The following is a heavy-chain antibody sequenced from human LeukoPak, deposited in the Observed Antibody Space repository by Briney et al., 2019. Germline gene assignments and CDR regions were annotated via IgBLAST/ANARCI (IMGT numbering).Heavy chain of an antibody. V-gene: IGHV4-38-2*02. D-gene: IGHD5-24*01. Sequence: SETLSLTCTVSGYSISSGYYWGWIRQPPGKGLEWIGEINHSGSTNYNPSLKSRVTISVDTSKNQFSLKLSSVTAADTAVYYCARQRRDGYNVAGFVDYWGQGTLVTVSS. CDR2: INHSGST. CDR1: GYSISSGYY. J-gene: IGHJ4*02. CDR3: ARQRRDGYNVAGFVDY.